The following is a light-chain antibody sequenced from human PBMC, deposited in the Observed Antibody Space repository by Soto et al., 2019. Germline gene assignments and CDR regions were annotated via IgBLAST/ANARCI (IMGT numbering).Light chain of an antibody. CDR1: QSVSSSY. Sequence: EIVLTQSPGTLSLSPGERATLSCRASQSVSSSYLAWYQQKPGQAPRLLIYGASSRATGIPDRFSGRGSGTDFTLTISRLEPEDFAVYYCQQYGISPPITFGQGTRLEIK. CDR3: QQYGISPPIT. CDR2: GAS. V-gene: IGKV3-20*01. J-gene: IGKJ5*01.